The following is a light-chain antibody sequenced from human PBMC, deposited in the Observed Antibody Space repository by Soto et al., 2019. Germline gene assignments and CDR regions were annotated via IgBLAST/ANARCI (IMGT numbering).Light chain of an antibody. CDR1: QGISSL. V-gene: IGKV1-12*01. CDR2: TAS. Sequence: DIQRTQYPSSVSASVGDRVTITCRASQGISSLLAWYQQKPGKAPKLLTHTASSLQSGVPSRFSGSGAGTDFTLTLSSLQPEDFATYSCQQANSFPLTFGGGTKVEIK. CDR3: QQANSFPLT. J-gene: IGKJ4*01.